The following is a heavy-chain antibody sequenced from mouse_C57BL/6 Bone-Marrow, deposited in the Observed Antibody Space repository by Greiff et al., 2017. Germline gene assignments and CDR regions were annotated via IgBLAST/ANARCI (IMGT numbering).Heavy chain of an antibody. CDR3: ARIRNYFFDY. CDR1: GYSITSGYY. Sequence: EVQLQQSGPGLVKPSQSLSLTCSVTGYSITSGYYWNWIRQFPGNKLEWMGYISYDGSNNYNPSLKNRISITSDTSKNQFFLKLNSVTTEDTATYYCARIRNYFFDYWGQGTTLTVSS. J-gene: IGHJ2*01. V-gene: IGHV3-6*01. D-gene: IGHD2-1*01. CDR2: ISYDGSN.